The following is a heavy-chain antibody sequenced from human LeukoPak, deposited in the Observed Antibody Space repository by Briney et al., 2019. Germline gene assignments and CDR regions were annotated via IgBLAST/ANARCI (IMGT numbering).Heavy chain of an antibody. CDR2: ISSSSSYI. CDR3: ARSQSSGRDGYNLRY. Sequence: PGGSLRLSCAASGFTFSSYSMNWVRQAPGKGLKWVSSISSSSSYIYYADSVKGRFTISRDNAKNSLYLQMNSLRAEDTAVYYCARSQSSGRDGYNLRYWGQGTLVTVSS. J-gene: IGHJ4*02. V-gene: IGHV3-21*01. D-gene: IGHD5-12*01. CDR1: GFTFSSYS.